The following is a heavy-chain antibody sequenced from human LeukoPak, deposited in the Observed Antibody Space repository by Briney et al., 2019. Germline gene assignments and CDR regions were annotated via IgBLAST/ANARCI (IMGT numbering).Heavy chain of an antibody. CDR3: AKEMYKSFLGAAVVLRGVLIPLDY. CDR1: GFTFSDYA. Sequence: PGGSLRLSCAACGFTFSDYAMHWVRQAPGKGLEWVVSIRGDGRNTHHADSVKGRFTVSRDNSNNTVYLQMNGLRAEDTAVYYCAKEMYKSFLGAAVVLRGVLIPLDYWGQGSLVTVSS. J-gene: IGHJ4*02. V-gene: IGHV3-23*01. CDR2: IRGDGRNT. D-gene: IGHD3-10*01.